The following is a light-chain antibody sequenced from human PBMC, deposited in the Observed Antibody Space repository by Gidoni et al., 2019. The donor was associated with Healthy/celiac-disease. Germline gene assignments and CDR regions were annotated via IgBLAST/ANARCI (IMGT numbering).Light chain of an antibody. J-gene: IGKJ4*01. V-gene: IGKV1-39*01. Sequence: DIQLTQSPSSLSPSVGNRVTITCRASQSISSYLNWYQQKPGKAPKLLIYAASSLQSGVPSWFSSSGSRTDFTLTISRLQPEDFATYYCQRSYSTMLTFGGGTKVEIK. CDR2: AAS. CDR3: QRSYSTMLT. CDR1: QSISSY.